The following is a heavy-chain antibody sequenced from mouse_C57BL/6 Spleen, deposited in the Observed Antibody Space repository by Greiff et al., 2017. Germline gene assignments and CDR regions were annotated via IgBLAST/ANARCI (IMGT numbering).Heavy chain of an antibody. D-gene: IGHD1-1*01. Sequence: EVKLMESGGDLVKPGGSLKLSCAASGFTFSSYGMSWVRQTPDKRLEWVATISSGGSYTYSPDSVKGRFTISRDNAKNTLYLQLSSLKSEDTAMYYCSRHGDYGSSLYYFDYWGQGTTLTVSS. CDR2: ISSGGSYT. J-gene: IGHJ2*01. V-gene: IGHV5-6*01. CDR1: GFTFSSYG. CDR3: SRHGDYGSSLYYFDY.